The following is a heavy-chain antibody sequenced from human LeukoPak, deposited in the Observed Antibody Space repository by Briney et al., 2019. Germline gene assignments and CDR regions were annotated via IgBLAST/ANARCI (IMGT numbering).Heavy chain of an antibody. V-gene: IGHV3-21*01. D-gene: IGHD1-26*01. J-gene: IGHJ4*02. Sequence: KPGGSLRLSCAASGFTFSTYSMIWVRQAPGKGLEWVSSIGSSGRNTHSAYSVKGRFTISRDNAKNSLYLQMDSLRAENTAVYYCARIEEPHYFEYWGQGTLVTVSS. CDR3: ARIEEPHYFEY. CDR1: GFTFSTYS. CDR2: IGSSGRNT.